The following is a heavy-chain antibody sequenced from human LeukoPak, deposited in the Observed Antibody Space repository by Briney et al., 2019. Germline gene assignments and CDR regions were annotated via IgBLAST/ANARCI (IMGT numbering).Heavy chain of an antibody. Sequence: ASVKVSCKASGYTFTSYGISWVRHAPGQGLEWMGGISAYNGNTNYAQKLQGRVTMTTDTSTSTAYLELRSLRYDDTAVYYCARLHSSGPYWFDPWGQGTLVTVSS. CDR1: GYTFTSYG. V-gene: IGHV1-18*01. D-gene: IGHD6-19*01. CDR2: ISAYNGNT. CDR3: ARLHSSGPYWFDP. J-gene: IGHJ5*02.